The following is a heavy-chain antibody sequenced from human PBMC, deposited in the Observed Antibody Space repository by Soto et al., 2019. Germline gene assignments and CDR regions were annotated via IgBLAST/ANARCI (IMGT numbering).Heavy chain of an antibody. V-gene: IGHV1-69*12. CDR2: IIPIFGTA. Sequence: QVQLVQSGAEVKKPGSSVKVSCKASGGTFSSYAISWVRQAPGQGLEWMGGIIPIFGTANYAQKFQGRVTITADESTSTAYMELSSLRSEDTAVYYCARDWARYGGNYRAGMDVWGQGTTVTVSS. D-gene: IGHD4-4*01. J-gene: IGHJ6*02. CDR3: ARDWARYGGNYRAGMDV. CDR1: GGTFSSYA.